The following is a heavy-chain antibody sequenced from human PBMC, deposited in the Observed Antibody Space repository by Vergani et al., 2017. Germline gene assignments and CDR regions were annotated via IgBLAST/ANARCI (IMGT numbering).Heavy chain of an antibody. CDR3: ARDERIPWQWLVYNWFDP. Sequence: EVQLVQSGAEVKKPGESLRISCKGSGYSFTSYWISWVRQMPGKGLEWMGRIDPSDSYTNYSPSFQGHVTISADKSISTAYLQWSSLRAEDTAVYYCARDERIPWQWLVYNWFDPWGQGTLVTVSS. CDR1: GYSFTSYW. CDR2: IDPSDSYT. J-gene: IGHJ5*02. D-gene: IGHD6-19*01. V-gene: IGHV5-10-1*03.